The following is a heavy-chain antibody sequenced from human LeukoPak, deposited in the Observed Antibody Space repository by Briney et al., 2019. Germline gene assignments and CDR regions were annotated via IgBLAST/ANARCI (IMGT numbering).Heavy chain of an antibody. CDR2: IFYSGSY. V-gene: IGHV4-59*01. CDR3: ANEDRDKYYFDS. CDR1: GGSIRRNF. J-gene: IGHJ4*02. D-gene: IGHD5-24*01. Sequence: SETLSLTCTVSGGSIRRNFWSWLRQPPGKGLEWIGYIFYSGSYNYNPSLKSRVTITIDTSKNQLSLRLSSVTAADTAVYYCANEDRDKYYFDSWGQGTLVTVSS.